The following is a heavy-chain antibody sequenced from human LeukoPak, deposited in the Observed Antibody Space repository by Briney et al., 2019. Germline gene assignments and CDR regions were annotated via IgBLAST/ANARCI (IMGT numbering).Heavy chain of an antibody. V-gene: IGHV3-33*01. Sequence: GRSLRLSCAASGFTLSSYGMHWVRQAPGKGLEWVAVIWYDGSNKYYADSVKGRFTISRDNSKNTLYLQMNSLRAEDTAVYYCAREQYYDFWSGYPYYYYGMDVWGQGTTVTVSS. CDR1: GFTLSSYG. J-gene: IGHJ6*02. D-gene: IGHD3-3*01. CDR3: AREQYYDFWSGYPYYYYGMDV. CDR2: IWYDGSNK.